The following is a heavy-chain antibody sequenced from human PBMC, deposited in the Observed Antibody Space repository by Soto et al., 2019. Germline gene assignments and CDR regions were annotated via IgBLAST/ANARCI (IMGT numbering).Heavy chain of an antibody. V-gene: IGHV1-18*01. Sequence: QVQLVQSGAEVKKPGASVTVSCKASGYTFTSYGISWVRQAPGQGLEGMGWISAYNVNTTYAQKLQGRVTRTTDTSRSTAYMELRSLGSDDTAVYYCARAPNYFDYWCKGTLVTVSS. CDR3: ARAPNYFDY. CDR1: GYTFTSYG. CDR2: ISAYNVNT. J-gene: IGHJ4*02.